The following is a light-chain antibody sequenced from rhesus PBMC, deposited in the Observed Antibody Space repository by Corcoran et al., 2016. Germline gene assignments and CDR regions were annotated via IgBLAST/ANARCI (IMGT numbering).Light chain of an antibody. CDR2: KAS. Sequence: DIQMTQSPSSLSASVGDRVTITCRASQGISIWLGWYQQKPGKAPKLLIYKASTLQSGVPSRFGGSGSGTEFTLTISSLQPEDFATYYCKQHDSAPRTFGQGTRVEIK. CDR1: QGISIW. CDR3: KQHDSAPRT. V-gene: IGKV1-21*01. J-gene: IGKJ1*01.